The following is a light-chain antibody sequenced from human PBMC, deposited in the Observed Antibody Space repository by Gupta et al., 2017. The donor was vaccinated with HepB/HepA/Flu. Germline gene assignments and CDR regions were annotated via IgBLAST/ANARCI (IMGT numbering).Light chain of an antibody. Sequence: QSALTQPASVSGSPGQSLTISCTGTSSDVGGYNYVSWYQQHPGKAPKLMIYDVSNRPSGVSNRFSGSKSGNTASLTISRLQAEDEADYYCSSYTSSSTLVFGGGTKLTVL. CDR2: DVS. CDR3: SSYTSSSTLV. J-gene: IGLJ2*01. CDR1: SSDVGGYNY. V-gene: IGLV2-14*01.